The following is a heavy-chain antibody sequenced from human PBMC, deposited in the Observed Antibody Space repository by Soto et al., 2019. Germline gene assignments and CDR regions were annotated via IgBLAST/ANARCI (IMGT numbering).Heavy chain of an antibody. Sequence: PSETLSLTCAVSGDSISGSQWWSWVRLPPGKGLEWIGEISHTGTTNYNPSLKSRVTMSVDKSKNQFSLNLTSVTAADTAVYYCARARDYDSSCYYSPPEIFLGYYFDYWGQGTLVTVSS. V-gene: IGHV4-4*02. CDR3: ARARDYDSSCYYSPPEIFLGYYFDY. CDR2: ISHTGTT. CDR1: GDSISGSQW. J-gene: IGHJ4*02. D-gene: IGHD3-22*01.